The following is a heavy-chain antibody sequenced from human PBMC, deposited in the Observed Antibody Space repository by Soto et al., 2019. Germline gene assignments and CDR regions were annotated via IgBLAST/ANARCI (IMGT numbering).Heavy chain of an antibody. CDR2: IYYSGST. CDR1: GGSISSGGYY. J-gene: IGHJ3*02. D-gene: IGHD6-13*01. Sequence: ASETLSLTCTVSGGSISSGGYYWSWIRQHPGKGLEWIGYIYYSGSTYYNPSLKSRVTISVDTSKNQFSLKLSSVTAADTAVYYCARDSTAAAGPSDAFDIWGQGTMVTVSS. CDR3: ARDSTAAAGPSDAFDI. V-gene: IGHV4-31*03.